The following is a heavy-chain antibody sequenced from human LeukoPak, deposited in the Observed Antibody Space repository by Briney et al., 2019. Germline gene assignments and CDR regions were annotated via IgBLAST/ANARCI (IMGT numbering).Heavy chain of an antibody. CDR3: AKGDKFMVRGVYFDY. V-gene: IGHV3-23*01. Sequence: GSLRLSCAAAGFTSNSYAMSWVRQAPGKGLEWVSAISGSGGSTYYADSVKGRFTISRDNSKNTLYLQMNSLRAEDTAVYYCAKGDKFMVRGVYFDYWGQGTLVTVSS. D-gene: IGHD3-10*01. CDR1: GFTSNSYA. CDR2: ISGSGGST. J-gene: IGHJ4*02.